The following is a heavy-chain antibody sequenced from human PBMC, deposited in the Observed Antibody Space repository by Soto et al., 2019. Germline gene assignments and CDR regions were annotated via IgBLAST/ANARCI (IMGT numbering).Heavy chain of an antibody. D-gene: IGHD6-19*01. J-gene: IGHJ2*01. V-gene: IGHV1-18*01. CDR2: ISAYNGNT. CDR3: ARAYEQWLLSDWYVDL. Sequence: QVHLVQSGAEVKKPGASVKVSCKASGYTFTSYGISWVRQAPGQGLEGMGWISAYNGNTNYAQKLQGRVTMTTATSTSTAYMELRSLRSDDTAVYYCARAYEQWLLSDWYVDLGGRGTLVTVPS. CDR1: GYTFTSYG.